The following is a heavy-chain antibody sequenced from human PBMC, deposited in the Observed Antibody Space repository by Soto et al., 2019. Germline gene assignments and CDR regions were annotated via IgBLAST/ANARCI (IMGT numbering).Heavy chain of an antibody. J-gene: IGHJ4*02. D-gene: IGHD3-22*01. Sequence: PSETLSLTSAVYGGSFRGYYWSWIRQPPGKGLEWIWYTYHSGSTYYNPSLKSRVTISVDRSKNQFSLKLSSVTAADTAVYYCARGGVDYYDSSGYYFSPYYFDYWGQGTLVTVSS. V-gene: IGHV4-34*01. CDR3: ARGGVDYYDSSGYYFSPYYFDY. CDR1: GGSFRGYY. CDR2: TYHSGST.